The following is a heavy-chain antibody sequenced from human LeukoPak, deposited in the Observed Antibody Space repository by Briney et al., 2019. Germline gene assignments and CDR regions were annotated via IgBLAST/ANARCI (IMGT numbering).Heavy chain of an antibody. CDR3: EKDGVVLPPGCHKPHWFDF. D-gene: IGHD3-3*01. Sequence: PGGSLRLSCAASGFTFSNYDMTWVRQAPGKGLEWVSYISGRDDDTYYADSVKGRFTISRDISKNSVYLQMNSLRGDDTAVYYYEKDGVVLPPGCHKPHWFDFWGQGSLVTVSS. CDR2: ISGRDDDT. V-gene: IGHV3-23*01. J-gene: IGHJ5*01. CDR1: GFTFSNYD.